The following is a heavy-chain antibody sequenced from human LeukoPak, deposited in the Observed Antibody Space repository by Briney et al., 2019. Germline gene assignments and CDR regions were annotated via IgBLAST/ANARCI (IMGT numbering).Heavy chain of an antibody. CDR3: ARDKYYYGSGSYYIDY. J-gene: IGHJ4*02. CDR2: INPNSGGT. CDR1: GYTFTGYY. Sequence: ASVKVSCKASGYTFTGYYMHWVRQAPGQGLEWMGWINPNSGGTNYAQKLQGRVTMTTDTSTSTAYMELRSLRSDDTAVYYCARDKYYYGSGSYYIDYWGQGTLVTVSS. V-gene: IGHV1-2*02. D-gene: IGHD3-10*01.